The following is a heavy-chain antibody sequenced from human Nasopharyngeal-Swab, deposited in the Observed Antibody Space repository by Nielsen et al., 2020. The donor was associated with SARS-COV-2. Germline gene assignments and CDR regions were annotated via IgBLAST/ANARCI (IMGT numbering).Heavy chain of an antibody. J-gene: IGHJ3*02. CDR3: ARDPSSSWLYDAFDI. Sequence: LKISCAASGFTFSSYAMHWVRQAPGKGLEWVAVISYDGSNKYYADSVKGRFTISRDNSKNTLYLQMNSLRAEDTAVYYCARDPSSSWLYDAFDIWGQGTMVTVSS. CDR2: ISYDGSNK. CDR1: GFTFSSYA. D-gene: IGHD6-13*01. V-gene: IGHV3-30-3*01.